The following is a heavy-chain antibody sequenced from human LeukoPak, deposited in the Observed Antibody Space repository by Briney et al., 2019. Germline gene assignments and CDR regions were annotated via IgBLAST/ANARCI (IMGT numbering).Heavy chain of an antibody. V-gene: IGHV4-4*07. CDR3: ARGLYGTGSYHVDY. D-gene: IGHD3-10*01. CDR1: GGSISSYY. Sequence: PSETLSLTCAVSGGSISSYYWSWIRQPAGKGLEWIGRIYTSGSTNYNPSLKSRVTMSVDTSKNQFSLKLSSVTAADTAVYYCARGLYGTGSYHVDYWGQGTLVTVSS. J-gene: IGHJ4*02. CDR2: IYTSGST.